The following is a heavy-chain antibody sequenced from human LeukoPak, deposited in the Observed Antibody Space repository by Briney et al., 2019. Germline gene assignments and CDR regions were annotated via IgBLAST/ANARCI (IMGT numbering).Heavy chain of an antibody. J-gene: IGHJ5*02. CDR1: GFTFSDYY. D-gene: IGHD4-17*01. Sequence: PGGSLRLSCAASGFTFSDYYMSWIRQAPGKGLEWVSYISSSGSTIYYADSVKGRFTIFRDNAKNSLYLQMNGLRAEDTAVYYCARDQDDYGDYNWFDPWGQGTLVTVSS. CDR2: ISSSGSTI. CDR3: ARDQDDYGDYNWFDP. V-gene: IGHV3-11*04.